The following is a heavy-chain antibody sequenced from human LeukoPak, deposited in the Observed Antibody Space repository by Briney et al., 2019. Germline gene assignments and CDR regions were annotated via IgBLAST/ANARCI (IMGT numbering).Heavy chain of an antibody. Sequence: SETLSLTCAVSGYSISSGYYWGWIRQPPGKGLEWIGSIYHSGSTYYNPSLKSRVTISVDTSKNQFSLKLSSVTAADTAVYYCARLPFPNWDTDYDYWGQGTLSPSPQ. CDR2: IYHSGST. D-gene: IGHD1-1*01. V-gene: IGHV4-38-2*01. J-gene: IGHJ4*02. CDR1: GYSISSGYY. CDR3: ARLPFPNWDTDYDY.